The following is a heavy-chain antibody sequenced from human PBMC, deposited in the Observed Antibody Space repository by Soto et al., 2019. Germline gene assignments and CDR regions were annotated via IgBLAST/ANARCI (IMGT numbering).Heavy chain of an antibody. CDR1: GFTFSSYG. D-gene: IGHD3-10*01. V-gene: IGHV3-30*18. CDR2: ISYDGSNK. J-gene: IGHJ4*02. CDR3: AKDWGYYYGSGADY. Sequence: QVQLVESGGGVVQPGRSLRLSCAASGFTFSSYGMHWVRQAPGKGLEWVAVISYDGSNKYYGDSVKGRFTISRDNSKNTLNLQMNSLRAEDTAVYYCAKDWGYYYGSGADYWGRGTLVTVSS.